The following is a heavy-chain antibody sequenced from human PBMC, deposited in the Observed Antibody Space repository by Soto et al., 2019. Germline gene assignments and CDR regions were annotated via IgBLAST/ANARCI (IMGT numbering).Heavy chain of an antibody. Sequence: EVQLVESGGGLVQPGRSLRLSCAASGFTFDDYAMHCVRQAPGKGLEWVSGISWNSGSIGYADSVKGRFTISRDNAKNSLYLQMNSLRAEDTALYYCAKDVGDYGAIDYWGQGTLVTVSS. CDR1: GFTFDDYA. V-gene: IGHV3-9*01. J-gene: IGHJ4*02. CDR3: AKDVGDYGAIDY. D-gene: IGHD4-17*01. CDR2: ISWNSGSI.